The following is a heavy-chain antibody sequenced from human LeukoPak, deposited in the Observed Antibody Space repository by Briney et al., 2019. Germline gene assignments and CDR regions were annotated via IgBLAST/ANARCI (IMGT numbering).Heavy chain of an antibody. CDR1: GFTFSSYG. D-gene: IGHD3-9*01. CDR2: ISGMGGST. J-gene: IGHJ6*03. V-gene: IGHV3-23*01. Sequence: PGGSLTLSCAASGFTFSSYGMSWVRQAPGKGREGVSAISGMGGSTYYPHPGKGRFTISRDNSKNTLYLQMTSLRAEDTAVYYCAKGIYDILSGYYRRDYYYYMDVWGKGTTVTISS. CDR3: AKGIYDILSGYYRRDYYYYMDV.